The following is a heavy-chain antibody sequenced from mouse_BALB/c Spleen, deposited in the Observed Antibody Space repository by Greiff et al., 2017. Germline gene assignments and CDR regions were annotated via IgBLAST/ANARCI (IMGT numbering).Heavy chain of an antibody. CDR3: ARDSSGSNFYYYAMDY. CDR2: ILPGSGST. J-gene: IGHJ4*01. CDR1: GYTFSSYW. Sequence: QVQLKQSGAELMKPGASVKISCKATGYTFSSYWIEWVKQRPGHGLEWIGEILPGSGSTNYNEKFKGKATFTADTSSNTAYMQLSSLTSEDSAVYYCARDSSGSNFYYYAMDYWGQGTSVTVSS. V-gene: IGHV1-9*01. D-gene: IGHD3-2*01.